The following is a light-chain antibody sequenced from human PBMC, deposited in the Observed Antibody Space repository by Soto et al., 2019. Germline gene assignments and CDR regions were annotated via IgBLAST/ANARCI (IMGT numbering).Light chain of an antibody. CDR1: QSVSSSY. Sequence: EIVLTQSPGTLSLSPGERATLSCRASQSVSSSYLAWYQQKPGQAPRLLIYGASSRATGIPDRFSGSGSGTDFTLTISRLEPDDFAFYYCQQYGNSPPYTFGQGTKLEIK. CDR3: QQYGNSPPYT. CDR2: GAS. V-gene: IGKV3-20*01. J-gene: IGKJ2*01.